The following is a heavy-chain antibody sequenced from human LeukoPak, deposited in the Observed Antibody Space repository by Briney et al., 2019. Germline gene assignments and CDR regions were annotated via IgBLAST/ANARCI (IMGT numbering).Heavy chain of an antibody. Sequence: PGGSLRLSCAASGFTFSSYSMTWVRQAPGKGLEWVSSISSSSSYIYYADSVKGRFTISRDNAKNSLYLQMNSLRAEDTAVYYCAREYYDSSGYYAGYYFDYWGQGTLVTVSS. CDR3: AREYYDSSGYYAGYYFDY. D-gene: IGHD3-22*01. CDR2: ISSSSSYI. J-gene: IGHJ4*02. CDR1: GFTFSSYS. V-gene: IGHV3-21*01.